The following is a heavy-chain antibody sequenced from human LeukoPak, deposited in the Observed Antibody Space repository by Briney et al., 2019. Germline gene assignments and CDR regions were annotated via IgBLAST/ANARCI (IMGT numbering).Heavy chain of an antibody. D-gene: IGHD2/OR15-2a*01. CDR3: ARSYFSVGAFDI. Sequence: SETLSLTCDVSGYSIRTSYYWGWVRPPPGKDLEWIGSVYHSGSTYYNPSLQSRVNILVDTSKNQFSLSLTSVTAADTAVYYCARSYFSVGAFDIWGQGTMVTVSS. CDR2: VYHSGST. CDR1: GYSIRTSYY. J-gene: IGHJ3*02. V-gene: IGHV4-38-2*01.